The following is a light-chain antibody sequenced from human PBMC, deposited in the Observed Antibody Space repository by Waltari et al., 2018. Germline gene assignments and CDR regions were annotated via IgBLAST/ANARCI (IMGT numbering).Light chain of an antibody. CDR1: QSVSRT. V-gene: IGKV3-20*01. J-gene: IGKJ1*01. Sequence: EIVLTQSPGTLSLAPGERATLACRASQSVSRTLAWYQQKPGQAPSLLIYAASTMATGIPDRFSGSGSGTDFSLTISGLEPEDFAVYYCQHYVRLPATFGQGTKVEIK. CDR2: AAS. CDR3: QHYVRLPAT.